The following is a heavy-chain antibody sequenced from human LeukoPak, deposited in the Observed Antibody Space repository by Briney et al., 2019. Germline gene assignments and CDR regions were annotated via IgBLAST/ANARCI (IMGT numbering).Heavy chain of an antibody. Sequence: GGALTLSFPASGFTFIRYAMHWVRQAPGKGLEGVAVISYDGSNKYYADSVKGRFTISRDNSKNTLYLQMNSLRAGDTAVYYCARSMVATSPFDYWGQGTLVTVSP. CDR3: ARSMVATSPFDY. CDR2: ISYDGSNK. D-gene: IGHD5-12*01. J-gene: IGHJ4*02. CDR1: GFTFIRYA. V-gene: IGHV3-30*04.